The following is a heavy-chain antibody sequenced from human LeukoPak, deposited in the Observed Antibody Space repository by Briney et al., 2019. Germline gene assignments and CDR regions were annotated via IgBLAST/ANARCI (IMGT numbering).Heavy chain of an antibody. Sequence: GGSLRLSCAASGFTVSNYAMTWVRQTPGRGLEWVSTISGSGVSTYYADSVKGRFTISRDSSKNTLCLQMTSLRAGDTAVYYCAKGAGSDYYGVDVWGQRTTVTVSS. D-gene: IGHD4/OR15-4a*01. CDR3: AKGAGSDYYGVDV. CDR2: ISGSGVST. V-gene: IGHV3-23*01. CDR1: GFTVSNYA. J-gene: IGHJ6*02.